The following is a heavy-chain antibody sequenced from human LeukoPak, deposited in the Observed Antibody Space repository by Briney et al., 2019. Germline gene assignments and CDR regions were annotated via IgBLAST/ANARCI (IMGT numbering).Heavy chain of an antibody. V-gene: IGHV1-2*02. D-gene: IGHD3-9*01. Sequence: ASVKVSCKASGYTFTAYYMHWVRQAPGQGLEWMGWINPNSGGTNYAQKFQGRVTMTRDTSISTAYMELSRLRSDDTAVYYCARGEEFIRYFDWSYPDYWGQGTLVTVSS. J-gene: IGHJ4*02. CDR3: ARGEEFIRYFDWSYPDY. CDR1: GYTFTAYY. CDR2: INPNSGGT.